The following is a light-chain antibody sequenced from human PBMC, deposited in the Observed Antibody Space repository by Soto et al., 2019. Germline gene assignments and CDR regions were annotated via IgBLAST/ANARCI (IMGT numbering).Light chain of an antibody. CDR2: GAS. J-gene: IGKJ1*01. CDR1: QSVNSN. V-gene: IGKV3-15*01. Sequence: IVMTQSPATLSVSPGERATLSCRASQSVNSNFAWYQQKPGQAPRLLIYGASTRASDIPVSFSGSGSGTEFTLTISSLQSEEFAVYYCQQYNSSPRTFSQGTKVEIK. CDR3: QQYNSSPRT.